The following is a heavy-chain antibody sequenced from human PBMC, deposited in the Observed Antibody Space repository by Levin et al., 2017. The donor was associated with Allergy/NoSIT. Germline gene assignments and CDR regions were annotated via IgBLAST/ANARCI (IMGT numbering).Heavy chain of an antibody. D-gene: IGHD6-19*01. V-gene: IGHV3-53*01. CDR3: ARGYTSGWPYMDV. CDR2: IYSGGST. Sequence: GESLKISCAASGLTVTSNYMSWVRQAPGKGLEWVSVIYSGGSTYYADSVKGRFTISRDNSKNTLYLQMNSLRAEDTAVYYCARGYTSGWPYMDVWGQGTTVTVSS. J-gene: IGHJ6*02. CDR1: GLTVTSNY.